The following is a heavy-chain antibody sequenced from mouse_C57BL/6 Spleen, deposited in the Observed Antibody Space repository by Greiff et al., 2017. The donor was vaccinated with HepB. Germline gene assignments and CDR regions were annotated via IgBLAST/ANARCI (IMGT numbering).Heavy chain of an antibody. D-gene: IGHD1-1*01. CDR2: IYPRSGNT. V-gene: IGHV1-81*01. Sequence: VQLQQSGAELARPGASVKLSCKASGYTFTSYGISWVKQRTGQGLEWIGEIYPRSGNTYYNEKFKGKATLTADKSSSTAYMELRSLTSEDSAVYFCARYYVSQFPWFAYWGQGTLVTVSA. CDR1: GYTFTSYG. J-gene: IGHJ3*01. CDR3: ARYYVSQFPWFAY.